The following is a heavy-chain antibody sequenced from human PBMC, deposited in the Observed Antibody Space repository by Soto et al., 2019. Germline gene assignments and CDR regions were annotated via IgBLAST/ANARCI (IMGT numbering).Heavy chain of an antibody. CDR2: IYYSGST. CDR3: ASLSSWEPYYFDY. Sequence: SETLSLTCTVSGGSISSGGYYWSWIRQHPGKGLEWIGYIYYSGSTYYNPSLKSRVTISVDTSKNQFSLKLSSVTAADTAVYYCASLSSWEPYYFDYWGQGTLVTVSS. D-gene: IGHD1-26*01. J-gene: IGHJ4*02. V-gene: IGHV4-31*03. CDR1: GGSISSGGYY.